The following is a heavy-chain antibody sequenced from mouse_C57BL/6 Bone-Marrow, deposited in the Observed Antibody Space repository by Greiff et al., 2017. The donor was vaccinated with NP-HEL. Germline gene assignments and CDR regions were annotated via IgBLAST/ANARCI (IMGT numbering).Heavy chain of an antibody. J-gene: IGHJ2*01. CDR3: ARTNWEQCFDY. CDR2: IYPGSGNT. V-gene: IGHV1-66*01. Sequence: VQLQESGPELVKPGASVKISCKASGYSFTSYYIHWVKQRPGQGLEWIGWIYPGSGNTKYIEKFKGKATLTADTSSSTAYMQLSSLTSEDSAVYYWARTNWEQCFDYWGQGTTLTVSS. D-gene: IGHD4-1*01. CDR1: GYSFTSYY.